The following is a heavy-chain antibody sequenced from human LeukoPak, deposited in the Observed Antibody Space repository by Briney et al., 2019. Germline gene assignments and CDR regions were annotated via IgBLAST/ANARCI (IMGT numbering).Heavy chain of an antibody. Sequence: GGSLRLSCAASGFTFSRYWMHWVRQGPGTGLAWVSRINSDGSSTTYADSVKGRFTISRDNAKNTLYLQMNSLRAEDTAVYYCADSNFDYWGQGTQVTVSS. CDR3: ADSNFDY. J-gene: IGHJ4*02. CDR2: INSDGSST. V-gene: IGHV3-74*01. CDR1: GFTFSRYW. D-gene: IGHD5-18*01.